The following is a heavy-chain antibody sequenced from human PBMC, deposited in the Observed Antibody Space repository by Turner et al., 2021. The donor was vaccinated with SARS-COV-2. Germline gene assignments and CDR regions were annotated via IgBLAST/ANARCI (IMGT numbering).Heavy chain of an antibody. V-gene: IGHV4-39*01. D-gene: IGHD3-3*01. Sequence: QLHLQESGPGLVKPSETLSLTCTVSGSSISTTSYYWGWIRQPPGKGLEWIGSIYYSGSTDYNPSLKSRVTISADTTKNQVSLKLSSVTAADTAVYYCACGYYSRGDYWGQGTLVTVSS. CDR2: IYYSGST. CDR3: ACGYYSRGDY. CDR1: GSSISTTSYY. J-gene: IGHJ4*02.